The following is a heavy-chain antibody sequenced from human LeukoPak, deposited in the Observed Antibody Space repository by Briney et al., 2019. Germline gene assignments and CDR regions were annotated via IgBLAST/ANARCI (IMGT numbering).Heavy chain of an antibody. J-gene: IGHJ4*02. CDR1: GFSFSRYT. Sequence: PGGSLRLSCAASGFSFSRYTMNWVRQAPGKGLEWVASISSSTSYLYYPDSMRGRFTISRDNAKNLLYLQMNSLRVEDTAVYYCAKDGTDWLRYFDSWGQGTLVTVSS. D-gene: IGHD5-12*01. V-gene: IGHV3-21*01. CDR3: AKDGTDWLRYFDS. CDR2: ISSSTSYL.